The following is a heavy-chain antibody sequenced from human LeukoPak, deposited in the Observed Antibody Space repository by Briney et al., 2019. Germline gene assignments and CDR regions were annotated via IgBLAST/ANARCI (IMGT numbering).Heavy chain of an antibody. V-gene: IGHV5-51*01. CDR1: GYSFTSYW. Sequence: GESLKISCKGSGYSFTSYWIGWVRQMPGKGLEWMGIIYPGDSDTRYSPSFQGQVTISADKSISTAYLQWSSLKASDTAMYYCARLGGSGSYYSNWFDPWGQGTLVTVSS. CDR3: ARLGGSGSYYSNWFDP. J-gene: IGHJ5*02. D-gene: IGHD3-10*01. CDR2: IYPGDSDT.